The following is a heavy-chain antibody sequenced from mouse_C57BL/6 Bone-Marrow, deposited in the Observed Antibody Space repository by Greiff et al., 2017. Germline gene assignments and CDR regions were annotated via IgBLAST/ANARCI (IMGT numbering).Heavy chain of an antibody. CDR2: IYPGSGNT. V-gene: IGHV1-66*01. CDR1: GYSFTSYY. CDR3: ARGGATVVALDYAMDY. J-gene: IGHJ4*01. D-gene: IGHD1-1*01. Sequence: QVQLQQSGPELVKPGASVKISCKASGYSFTSYYIHWVKQRPGQGLEWIGWIYPGSGNTKYNEKFKGKATLTADTSSSTAYMQLGSLTSEDSAVYYGARGGATVVALDYAMDYWGQGTSVTVSS.